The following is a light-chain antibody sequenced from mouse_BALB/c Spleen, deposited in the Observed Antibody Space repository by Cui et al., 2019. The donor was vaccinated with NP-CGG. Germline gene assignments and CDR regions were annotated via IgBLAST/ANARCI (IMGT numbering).Light chain of an antibody. CDR2: GTN. Sequence: QVVVTQQSAPTTSPGKTVTLTCRSSTGAVTTSNYANWVQEKPDHLFTGLIGGTNNRAPGVPARFSGSLIGDKAALTITGAQTEDEAIYFCALWYSNHWVFGGGTKLTVL. CDR1: TGAVTTSNY. V-gene: IGLV1*01. CDR3: ALWYSNHWV. J-gene: IGLJ1*01.